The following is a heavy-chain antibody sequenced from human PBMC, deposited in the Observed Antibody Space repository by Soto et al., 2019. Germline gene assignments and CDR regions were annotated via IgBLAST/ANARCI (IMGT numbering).Heavy chain of an antibody. D-gene: IGHD3-10*01. Sequence: QVQLVQSGATQEKPGASVKVSCEAFGYSFDSYAYSWVRQAPGRGTERMGSIGSGDTKYAKKVQSRVTMTTDTSTSTAYMDMRILSSDNAAVYYCARENDPYGLALLGQGTVVTVSS. J-gene: IGHJ3*01. CDR2: IGSGDT. CDR3: ARENDPYGLAL. CDR1: GYSFDSYA. V-gene: IGHV1-18*01.